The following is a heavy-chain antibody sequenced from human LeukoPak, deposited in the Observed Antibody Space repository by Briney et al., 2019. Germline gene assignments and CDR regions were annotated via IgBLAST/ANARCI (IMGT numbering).Heavy chain of an antibody. CDR3: AKGIQLWLTFDY. CDR2: ISGGGDIT. V-gene: IGHV3-23*01. Sequence: GGSLRLSCAASGFNFANHAMSWVRQTPGKGLEWVSAISGGGDITYYADSVTGRFTISRDNSKNTLYLQMNSLRAEDTAVYYCAKGIQLWLTFDYWGQGTLVTVSS. J-gene: IGHJ4*02. CDR1: GFNFANHA. D-gene: IGHD5-18*01.